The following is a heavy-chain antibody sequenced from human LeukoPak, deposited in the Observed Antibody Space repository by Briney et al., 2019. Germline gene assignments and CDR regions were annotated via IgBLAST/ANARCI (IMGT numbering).Heavy chain of an antibody. Sequence: SETLSLTCTVSGGSISSYYWSWIRQPPGKGLEWIGYIYYSGSTYYNPSLKSRVTISVDTSKNQFSLKLSSVTAADTAVYYCATYSSGWVDAFDIWGQGTMVTVSS. CDR3: ATYSSGWVDAFDI. D-gene: IGHD6-19*01. J-gene: IGHJ3*02. CDR2: IYYSGST. CDR1: GGSISSYY. V-gene: IGHV4-59*12.